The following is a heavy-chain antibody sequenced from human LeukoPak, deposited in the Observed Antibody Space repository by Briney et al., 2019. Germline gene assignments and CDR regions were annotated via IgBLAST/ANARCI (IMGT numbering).Heavy chain of an antibody. CDR3: ARGLGRRDYGDYRRSWVRWFDP. V-gene: IGHV4-34*01. CDR1: GGSFSGYY. CDR2: INHSGST. Sequence: PSETLSLTCAVYGGSFSGYYWSWIRQPPGKGLEWIGEINHSGSTNYNPSLKSRVTISVDTSKNQFSLKLSSVTAADTAVYYCARGLGRRDYGDYRRSWVRWFDPWGQGTLVTVSS. D-gene: IGHD4-17*01. J-gene: IGHJ5*02.